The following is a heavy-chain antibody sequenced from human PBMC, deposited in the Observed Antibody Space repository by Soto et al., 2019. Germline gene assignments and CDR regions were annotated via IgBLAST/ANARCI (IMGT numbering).Heavy chain of an antibody. CDR3: AKDLVGRRDGYNPKKPDY. Sequence: QVQLVESGGGVVQPGRSLRLSCAASGFTFSSYGMHWVRQAPGKGLEWVAVISYDGSNKYYADSVKGRFTISRDNSKNTLYLQMNSLRAEDTAVYYCAKDLVGRRDGYNPKKPDYWGQRTLVTVSS. D-gene: IGHD5-12*01. J-gene: IGHJ4*02. V-gene: IGHV3-30*18. CDR1: GFTFSSYG. CDR2: ISYDGSNK.